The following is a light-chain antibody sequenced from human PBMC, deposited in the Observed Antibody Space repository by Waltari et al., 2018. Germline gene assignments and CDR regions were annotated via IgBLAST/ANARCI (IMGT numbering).Light chain of an antibody. CDR1: SRDVGGFDY. J-gene: IGLJ2*01. CDR2: EVS. Sequence: QSALTQPPSASGSPGQSVTISCTGTSRDVGGFDYVPWYQQHPGKVPRLMIYEVSKRPSGVPDRFSGSKSGNTASLTVSGLQVEDEADYYCSSFAGSSQMLFGGGTKLTVL. CDR3: SSFAGSSQML. V-gene: IGLV2-8*01.